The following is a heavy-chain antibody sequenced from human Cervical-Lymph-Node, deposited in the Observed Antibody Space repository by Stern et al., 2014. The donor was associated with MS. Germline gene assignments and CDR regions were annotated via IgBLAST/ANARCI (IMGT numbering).Heavy chain of an antibody. CDR1: GGSITSSYY. CDR2: IHYTGVT. J-gene: IGHJ6*02. Sequence: VQLEESGPGLVKPSQTLSLTCTVSGGSITSSYYWSWIRQPPGKGLEWIGHIHYTGVTYYNPSLNGRVSMSVDTSKNRFSLQLTFVTAKDTAVYYCARKEASEYYYGTDVWGQGTTVTVSS. V-gene: IGHV4-30-4*01. CDR3: ARKEASEYYYGTDV.